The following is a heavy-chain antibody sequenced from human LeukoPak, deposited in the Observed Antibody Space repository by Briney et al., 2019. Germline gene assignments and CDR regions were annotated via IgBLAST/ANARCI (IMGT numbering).Heavy chain of an antibody. V-gene: IGHV3-9*01. D-gene: IGHD3-10*01. CDR1: GFTFDDYA. Sequence: GRSLRLSCAASGFTFDDYAMHWVRQAPGKGLEWVSGISWNSGSIGYADSVKGRFTISRDNAKNSLYLQTNSLRAEDTASYYCAKDREFGELLGGLDYWGQGTLVTVSS. CDR2: ISWNSGSI. CDR3: AKDREFGELLGGLDY. J-gene: IGHJ4*02.